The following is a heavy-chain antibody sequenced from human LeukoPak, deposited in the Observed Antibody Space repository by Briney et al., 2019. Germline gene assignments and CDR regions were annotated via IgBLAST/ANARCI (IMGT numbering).Heavy chain of an antibody. CDR1: GFTVSSNY. V-gene: IGHV3-66*02. CDR3: ARGARYCSSTSCYSDDAFDI. Sequence: GGSLRLSCAASGFTVSSNYMSWVRQAPGKGLEWVSVIYSGGSTCYADSVKGGFTISRDNSKNTMYLQMNSLRAEDTAVYYCARGARYCSSTSCYSDDAFDIWGQGTMVTVSS. D-gene: IGHD2-2*01. CDR2: IYSGGST. J-gene: IGHJ3*02.